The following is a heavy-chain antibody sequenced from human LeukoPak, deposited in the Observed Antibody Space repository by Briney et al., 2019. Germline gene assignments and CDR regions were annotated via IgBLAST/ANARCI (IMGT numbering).Heavy chain of an antibody. Sequence: SETLSLTCTVSGGSFSTYYWSWIRQPAGKGLEWIGRIYISGSTNYNPSLKSRVTMSVDTSKNQFSLKLSSVTAADTAVYYCARLRGFGADYYYYYMDVWGKGTTVTVSS. CDR3: ARLRGFGADYYYYYMDV. CDR1: GGSFSTYY. D-gene: IGHD3-10*01. J-gene: IGHJ6*03. CDR2: IYISGST. V-gene: IGHV4-4*07.